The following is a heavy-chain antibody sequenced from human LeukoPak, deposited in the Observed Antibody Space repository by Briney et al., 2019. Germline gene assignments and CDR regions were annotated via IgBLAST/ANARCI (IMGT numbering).Heavy chain of an antibody. J-gene: IGHJ6*02. CDR2: IIPILGIA. CDR1: GGTFSSYA. Sequence: SVKVSCKASGGTFSSYAISWVRQAPGQGLEWMGRIIPILGIANYAQKFQGRVTITADKSTSTAYMELSSLRSEDTAVYYCAAVPLVRGMDVWGQGTTVTVSS. V-gene: IGHV1-69*04. D-gene: IGHD3-10*01. CDR3: AAVPLVRGMDV.